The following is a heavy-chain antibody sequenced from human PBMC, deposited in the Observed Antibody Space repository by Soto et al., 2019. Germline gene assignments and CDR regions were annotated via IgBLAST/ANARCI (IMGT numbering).Heavy chain of an antibody. CDR1: RGSSSRGGYY. Sequence: SETLSLTCTLSRGSSSRGGYYWSWIRQHPGKGLEWIGYIYYSGSTYYNPSLKSRVTISVDTSKNQFSLKLSSVNAADTAVYYCARGVTMVRGVIYSYYYYGMDVWGQGTTVTVS. CDR3: ARGVTMVRGVIYSYYYYGMDV. V-gene: IGHV4-31*02. CDR2: IYYSGST. J-gene: IGHJ6*02. D-gene: IGHD3-10*01.